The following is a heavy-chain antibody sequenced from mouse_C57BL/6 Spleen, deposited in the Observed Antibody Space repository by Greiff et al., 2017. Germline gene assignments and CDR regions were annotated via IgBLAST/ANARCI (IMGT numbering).Heavy chain of an antibody. Sequence: QVQLQQPGAELVMPGASVKLSCKASGYTFTSYWMHWVKQRPGQGLEWIGELDPSDSYTNYNQKFKGKSTLTVDKSSSTAYMQLSSLTSGDSAVYYCARPSLPGAWFAYWGQGTLVTVSA. CDR2: LDPSDSYT. CDR1: GYTFTSYW. V-gene: IGHV1-69*01. CDR3: ARPSLPGAWFAY. J-gene: IGHJ3*01.